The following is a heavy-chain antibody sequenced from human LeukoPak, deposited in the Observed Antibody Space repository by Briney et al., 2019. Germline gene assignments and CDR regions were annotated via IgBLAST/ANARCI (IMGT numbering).Heavy chain of an antibody. CDR1: GFTFSSYG. CDR3: ARVPYP. J-gene: IGHJ5*02. Sequence: GGSLRLSCAASGFTFSSYGMHWVRQAPGRGLEWVSAICKSGGSTFYADSVRGRFTISRDNSKNTLYLQMNSLRAEDTAVYYCARVPYPWGQGTLVTVSS. V-gene: IGHV3-NL1*01. CDR2: ICKSGGST.